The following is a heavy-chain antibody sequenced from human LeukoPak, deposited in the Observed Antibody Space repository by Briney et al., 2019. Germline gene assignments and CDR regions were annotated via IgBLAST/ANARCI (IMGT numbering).Heavy chain of an antibody. Sequence: GGSLRLSCAASGLTFSSYWMSWVRQAPGKGLEWVANIKQEGIEKYYVDSVKGRFTISRDNAKNSLYLQMNSLRAEDTAVYYCARDRSSSRDLDYWGQGTLVTVSS. J-gene: IGHJ4*02. CDR1: GLTFSSYW. D-gene: IGHD6-13*01. CDR3: ARDRSSSRDLDY. V-gene: IGHV3-7*01. CDR2: IKQEGIEK.